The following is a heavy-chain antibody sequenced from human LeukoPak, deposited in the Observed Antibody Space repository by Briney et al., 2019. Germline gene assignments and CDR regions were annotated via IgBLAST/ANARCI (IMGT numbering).Heavy chain of an antibody. V-gene: IGHV4-39*01. CDR1: GDSISSTSYY. CDR2: IYNSGTT. Sequence: PSETLSLTCTVSGDSISSTSYYWDWLRQPPGKGLEWIGSIYNSGTTYYNPSLKSRVTISVDTSKNQFSLKVSSVTAADTAVYYCASRVYGLGSFNYWGQGTLVTVSS. D-gene: IGHD3-10*01. CDR3: ASRVYGLGSFNY. J-gene: IGHJ4*01.